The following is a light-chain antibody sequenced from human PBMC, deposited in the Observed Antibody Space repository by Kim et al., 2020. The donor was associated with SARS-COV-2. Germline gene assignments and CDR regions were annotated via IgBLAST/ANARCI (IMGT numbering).Light chain of an antibody. V-gene: IGLV1-36*01. CDR2: YDD. CDR1: SSNIGNNA. CDR3: AAWDDSLNGRV. Sequence: RQRVTIARSGSSSNIGNNAVNWYQQLPGKAPKLLIYYDDLLPSGVSDRFSGSKSGTSASLAISGLQSEDEADYYCAAWDDSLNGRVFGGGTQLTVL. J-gene: IGLJ3*02.